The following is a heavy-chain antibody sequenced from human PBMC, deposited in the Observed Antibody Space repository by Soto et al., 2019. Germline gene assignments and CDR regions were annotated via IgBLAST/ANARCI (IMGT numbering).Heavy chain of an antibody. D-gene: IGHD2-21*02. CDR2: ISYDGGER. CDR1: GFIFSRYG. V-gene: IGHV3-30*03. J-gene: IGHJ4*02. Sequence: GGSLRLSCGGAGFIFSRYGMHWVRQAPGKGLEWVTGISYDGGERFYADSVKGRFTISRDNSKNRLDLQMSSLRPEDTAVYYCARDLPLYCRGDCNFDFWGQGTRVNVSS. CDR3: ARDLPLYCRGDCNFDF.